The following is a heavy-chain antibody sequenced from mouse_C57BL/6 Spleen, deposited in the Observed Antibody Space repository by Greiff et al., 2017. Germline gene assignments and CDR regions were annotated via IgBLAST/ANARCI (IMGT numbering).Heavy chain of an antibody. CDR1: GYSFTGYY. D-gene: IGHD2-2*01. CDR2: INPSTGGT. J-gene: IGHJ2*01. V-gene: IGHV1-42*01. Sequence: EVQLQQSGPELVKPGASVKISCKASGYSFTGYYMNWVKQSPEKSLEWIGEINPSTGGTTYNQKFTAKATLTVDKSSSTAYMQLKSLTSEDSAVYYCARSNYGYDDWGQGTTLTVSS. CDR3: ARSNYGYDD.